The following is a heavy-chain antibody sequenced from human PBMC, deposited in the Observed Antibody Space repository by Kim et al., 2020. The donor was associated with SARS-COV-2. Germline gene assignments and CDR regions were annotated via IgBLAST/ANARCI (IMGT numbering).Heavy chain of an antibody. V-gene: IGHV1-58*01. CDR3: AAEIRYSGSYLPSFYFDY. D-gene: IGHD1-26*01. Sequence: SVKVSCKASGFTFTSSAVQWVRQARGQRLEWIGWIVVGSGNTNYAQKFQERVTITRDMSTSTAYMELSSLRSEDTAVYYCAAEIRYSGSYLPSFYFDYWGQGTLVTVSS. J-gene: IGHJ4*02. CDR1: GFTFTSSA. CDR2: IVVGSGNT.